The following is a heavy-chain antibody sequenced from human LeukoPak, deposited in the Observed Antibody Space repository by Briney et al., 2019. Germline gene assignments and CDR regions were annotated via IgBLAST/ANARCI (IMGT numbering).Heavy chain of an antibody. V-gene: IGHV3-21*01. Sequence: GGSLRLSCAASGFTFSSYRMNWVRQAPGKGLEWVSSISSSSSYIYYADSVKGRITISRDNAKNSLYLQMNSLRVEDTAVYYCARDKDVYFDYWGQGTLVTVSS. CDR1: GFTFSSYR. CDR2: ISSSSSYI. J-gene: IGHJ4*02. CDR3: ARDKDVYFDY.